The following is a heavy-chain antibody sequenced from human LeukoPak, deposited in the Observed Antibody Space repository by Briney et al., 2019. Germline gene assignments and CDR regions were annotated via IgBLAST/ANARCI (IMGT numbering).Heavy chain of an antibody. V-gene: IGHV1-2*02. D-gene: IGHD6-6*01. CDR3: ARGRIAARGLDFDY. CDR1: GYTFTGYY. Sequence: ASVKVSCKASGYTFTGYYMHWVRQAPGQGLEWMGWINPNSGGTNYAQKLQGRVTMTRDTSISTAYMELSRLRPDDTAVYYCARGRIAARGLDFDYWGQGTLVTVSS. J-gene: IGHJ4*02. CDR2: INPNSGGT.